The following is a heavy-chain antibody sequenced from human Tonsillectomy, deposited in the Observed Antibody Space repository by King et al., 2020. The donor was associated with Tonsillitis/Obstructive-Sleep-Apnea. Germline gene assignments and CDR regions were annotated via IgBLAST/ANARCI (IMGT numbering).Heavy chain of an antibody. CDR2: INPNSGGT. J-gene: IGHJ4*02. D-gene: IGHD2-21*02. CDR3: SRDPGGDGGTRIDY. Sequence: QLVQSGAEVKKPGASVKVSCKASGYTFTGYYMHWVRQAPGQGLEWMGRINPNSGGTNYAQKFQGRVTITRDTSISTAYMELSRLRSDDTAVYYCSRDPGGDGGTRIDYWGQGTLVTVSS. V-gene: IGHV1-2*06. CDR1: GYTFTGYY.